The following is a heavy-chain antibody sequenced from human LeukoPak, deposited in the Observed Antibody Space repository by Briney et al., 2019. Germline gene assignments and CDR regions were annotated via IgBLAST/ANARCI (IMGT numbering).Heavy chain of an antibody. J-gene: IGHJ6*03. CDR3: ARRVIVVVPAAIRRYYYYYMDV. D-gene: IGHD2-2*02. CDR1: GASINSYY. CDR2: INHSGST. Sequence: SETLSLTCIVSGASINSYYWNWIRQPPGKGLEWIGEINHSGSTNYNPSLKSRVTISVDTSKNQFSLKLSSVTAADTAVYYCARRVIVVVPAAIRRYYYYYMDVWGKGTTVTVSS. V-gene: IGHV4-34*01.